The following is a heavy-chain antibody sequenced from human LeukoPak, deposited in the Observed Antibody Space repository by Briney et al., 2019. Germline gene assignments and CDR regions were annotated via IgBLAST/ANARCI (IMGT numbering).Heavy chain of an antibody. V-gene: IGHV4-39*01. J-gene: IGHJ4*02. Sequence: SETLSLTCTVSGGSISSSSYYWGWIRQPPGKGLEWIGSIYYSGSTYYNPSLKSRVTISVDTSKNQFSLKLSSVTAADTAVYYCASTAIIYSSSRGNYFDYWGQGTLVTVSS. CDR1: GGSISSSSYY. D-gene: IGHD6-13*01. CDR2: IYYSGST. CDR3: ASTAIIYSSSRGNYFDY.